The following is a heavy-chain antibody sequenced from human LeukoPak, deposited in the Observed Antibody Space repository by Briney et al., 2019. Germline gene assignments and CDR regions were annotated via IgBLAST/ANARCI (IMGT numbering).Heavy chain of an antibody. CDR3: TSVTTVTTLGFP. V-gene: IGHV3-73*01. CDR1: GFTFSGSA. D-gene: IGHD4-11*01. Sequence: PGGSLRLSCAASGFTFSGSAMHWVRQASGKGREWVGRIRSKANSYATAYAASVKGRFTISRDDSNNTAYLQMNILKTEDTAVYYCTSVTTVTTLGFPWGQGTLVTVSS. CDR2: IRSKANSYAT. J-gene: IGHJ5*02.